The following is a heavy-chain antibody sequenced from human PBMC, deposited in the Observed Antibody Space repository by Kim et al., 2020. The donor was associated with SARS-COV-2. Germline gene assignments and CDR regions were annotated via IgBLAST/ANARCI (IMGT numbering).Heavy chain of an antibody. Sequence: GGSLRLSCAASGFTFSSYGMHWVRQAPGKGLEWVAVIWYDGSNKYYADSVKGRFTISRDNSKNTLYLQMNSLRAEDTAVYYCAREDYGGNSDYYYGMDVWDQGTTVTVSS. D-gene: IGHD2-21*02. CDR1: GFTFSSYG. CDR3: AREDYGGNSDYYYGMDV. J-gene: IGHJ6*02. CDR2: IWYDGSNK. V-gene: IGHV3-33*01.